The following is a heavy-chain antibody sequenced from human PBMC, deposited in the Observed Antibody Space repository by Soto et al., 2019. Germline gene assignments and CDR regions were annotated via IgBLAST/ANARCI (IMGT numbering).Heavy chain of an antibody. D-gene: IGHD2-15*01. J-gene: IGHJ4*02. Sequence: QVQLVQSGAEVKKPGASVKVSCKASGYTFTSYAMHWVRQAPGQRLEWMGWINAGNGNTKYSQKFQGRVTITRDTSASTAYMELSSMRSEDTAVYYCARGPGGPDGPGDYWGQGTLVTVSS. CDR3: ARGPGGPDGPGDY. V-gene: IGHV1-3*01. CDR1: GYTFTSYA. CDR2: INAGNGNT.